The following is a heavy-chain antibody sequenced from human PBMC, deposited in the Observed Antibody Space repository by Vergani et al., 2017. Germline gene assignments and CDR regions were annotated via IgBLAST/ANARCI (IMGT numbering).Heavy chain of an antibody. D-gene: IGHD2-15*01. CDR3: ARVRCSGGSCYGFDY. Sequence: QLQLQESGPGLVKPSETLSLTCTVSGGSISSSSYYWGWIRQPPGKGLEWIGGIYYSGSTYYNPSLKSRVTISVDTSKNQFSLKLSSVTAADTAVYYCARVRCSGGSCYGFDYWGQGTLVTVSS. V-gene: IGHV4-39*01. CDR2: IYYSGST. CDR1: GGSISSSSYY. J-gene: IGHJ4*02.